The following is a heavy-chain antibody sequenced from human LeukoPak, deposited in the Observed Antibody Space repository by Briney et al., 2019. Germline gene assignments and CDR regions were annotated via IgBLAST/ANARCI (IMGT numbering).Heavy chain of an antibody. CDR3: ARDHGLATTLDGSLGHDY. CDR2: INPNSGGT. J-gene: IGHJ4*02. CDR1: GYTFTGYY. D-gene: IGHD5-24*01. Sequence: ASVKVSCKASGYTFTGYYVHWVRQAPGQGLEWMGWINPNSGGTNYAHKFQGRVTMTSDTSITTAFMELSSLRSEDTAVYYCARDHGLATTLDGSLGHDYWGQGTLVTVSS. V-gene: IGHV1-2*02.